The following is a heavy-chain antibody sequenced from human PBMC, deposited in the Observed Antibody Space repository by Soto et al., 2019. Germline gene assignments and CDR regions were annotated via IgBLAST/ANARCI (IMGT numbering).Heavy chain of an antibody. D-gene: IGHD2-15*01. CDR3: PRSDNVVVVAYSPVDFDY. J-gene: IGHJ4*02. Sequence: QVQLVQSGAEVKKPGASVKVSCKTSGYSFTNYYLHWVRQAPGQGLEWMGLINPSGISTSYAQKFHGRVTMNRDTSTSTVYMDLRSLRSEDTAVYYCPRSDNVVVVAYSPVDFDYWGQGTLVTVSS. V-gene: IGHV1-46*01. CDR2: INPSGIST. CDR1: GYSFTNYY.